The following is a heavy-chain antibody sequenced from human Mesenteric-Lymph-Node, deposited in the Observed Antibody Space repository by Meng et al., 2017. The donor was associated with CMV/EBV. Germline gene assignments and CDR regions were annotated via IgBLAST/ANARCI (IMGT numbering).Heavy chain of an antibody. Sequence: SETLSLTCAVSGVSFSSTPYYWGWVRQPPGKPLEWIGSIFYSGDTDYNPSLKSRVTLSVDASNSHLSLRLTSVTAADTAVYYCARHVGATDWFDPWGQGTLVTVSS. D-gene: IGHD1-26*01. CDR1: GVSFSSTPYY. V-gene: IGHV4-39*01. CDR2: IFYSGDT. J-gene: IGHJ5*01. CDR3: ARHVGATDWFDP.